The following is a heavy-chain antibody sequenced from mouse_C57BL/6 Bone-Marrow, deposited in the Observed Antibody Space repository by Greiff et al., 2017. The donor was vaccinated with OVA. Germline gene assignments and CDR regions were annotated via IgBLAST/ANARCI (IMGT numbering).Heavy chain of an antibody. D-gene: IGHD1-1*01. J-gene: IGHJ4*01. V-gene: IGHV1-81*01. Sequence: VQLQQSGAELARPGASVKLSCKASGYTFTSYGISWVKQRTGQGLEWIGEIYPRSGNTYYNEKFKGKATLTADKSSSTAYMELRSLTSEDSAVYFCARWYYGSIYAMDYWGQGTSVTVSS. CDR1: GYTFTSYG. CDR3: ARWYYGSIYAMDY. CDR2: IYPRSGNT.